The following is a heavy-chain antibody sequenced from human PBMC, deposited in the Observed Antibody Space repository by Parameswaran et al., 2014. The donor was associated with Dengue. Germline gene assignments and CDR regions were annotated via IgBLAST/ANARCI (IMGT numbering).Heavy chain of an antibody. J-gene: IGHJ6*02. CDR3: ARDQSPGITILEWLGGCFYYYGMDV. CDR2: INPNSGGT. D-gene: IGHD3-3*01. V-gene: IGHV1-2*02. Sequence: WVRQAPGQGLEWMGWINPNSGGTNYAQKFQGRVTMIRDTSISTAYMELSRLRSDDTAVYYCARDQSPGITILEWLGGCFYYYGMDVWGQGTTVTVSS.